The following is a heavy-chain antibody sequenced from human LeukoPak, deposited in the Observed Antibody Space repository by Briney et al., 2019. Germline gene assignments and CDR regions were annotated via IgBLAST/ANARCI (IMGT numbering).Heavy chain of an antibody. J-gene: IGHJ5*02. Sequence: SETLSLTCTVSGGSISSSSYYWGWIRQPPGKGLDWIGSIYYSGSTYYNPSLKSRVTISVDTSKNQFSLKLSSVTAADTAVYYCARDLEQGWFDPWGQGTLVTVSS. CDR2: IYYSGST. D-gene: IGHD1/OR15-1a*01. V-gene: IGHV4-39*07. CDR1: GGSISSSSYY. CDR3: ARDLEQGWFDP.